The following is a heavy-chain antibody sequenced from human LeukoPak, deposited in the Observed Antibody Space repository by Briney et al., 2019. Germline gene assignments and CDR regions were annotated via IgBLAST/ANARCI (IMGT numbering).Heavy chain of an antibody. V-gene: IGHV3-48*01. Sequence: GGSLRLSCAASGLTFSSYSMNWVRQAPGKGLEWVSYISSSSSTIYYADSVKGRFTISRDSAKKSLYLQMNSLTVEDTAVYYCARCSSWYLEYFQLWGQGTLVTVSS. CDR2: ISSSSSTI. CDR1: GLTFSSYS. J-gene: IGHJ1*01. D-gene: IGHD6-13*01. CDR3: ARCSSWYLEYFQL.